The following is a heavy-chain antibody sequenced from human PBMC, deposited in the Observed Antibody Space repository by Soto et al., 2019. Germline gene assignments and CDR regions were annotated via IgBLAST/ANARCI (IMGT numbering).Heavy chain of an antibody. CDR3: ARDPEYSSSSVPFLPFDY. J-gene: IGHJ4*02. D-gene: IGHD6-6*01. CDR2: INPSGGST. V-gene: IGHV1-46*01. CDR1: GYTFTSYY. Sequence: QVQLVQSGAEVKKPGASVKVSCKASGYTFTSYYMHWVRQAPGQGLEWMGIINPSGGSTSYAQKFQGGVTMTRDTSTSTVYMELSSLRSEDTAVYYCARDPEYSSSSVPFLPFDYWGQGTLVTVSS.